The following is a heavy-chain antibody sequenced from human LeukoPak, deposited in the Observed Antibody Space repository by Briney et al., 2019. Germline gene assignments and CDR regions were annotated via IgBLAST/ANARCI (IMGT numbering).Heavy chain of an antibody. CDR2: IYSGGRT. CDR3: ALSGSYYYYYYYGMDV. J-gene: IGHJ6*02. CDR1: GFTVSSNY. Sequence: GGSLRLSCAASGFTVSSNYMSWVRQAPGKGLEWVSVIYSGGRTYYADSVKGRFTISRDNSKNTLYLQMNSLRAEDTAVYYCALSGSYYYYYYYGMDVWGQGTTVTVSS. D-gene: IGHD1-26*01. V-gene: IGHV3-53*01.